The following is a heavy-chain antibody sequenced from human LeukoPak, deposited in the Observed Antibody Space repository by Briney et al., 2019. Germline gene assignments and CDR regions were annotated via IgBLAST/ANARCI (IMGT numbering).Heavy chain of an antibody. CDR3: ARKTYYYDSSGYYFDY. J-gene: IGHJ4*02. Sequence: SETLSLTCAVYGGSFSGYYWSWIRQPPGKGLEWIGEINHSGSTNYNPSLKSRVTISVDTSKNQFSLKLSSVTAADTAVYYCARKTYYYDSSGYYFDYWGQGTLVTVSS. D-gene: IGHD3-22*01. CDR1: GGSFSGYY. V-gene: IGHV4-34*01. CDR2: INHSGST.